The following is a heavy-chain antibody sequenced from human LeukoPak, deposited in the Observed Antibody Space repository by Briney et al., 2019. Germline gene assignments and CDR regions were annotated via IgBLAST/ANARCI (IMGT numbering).Heavy chain of an antibody. Sequence: GGSLRLSCTASGLSFSDYSMNWVRQAPGKGLEWVSYISSTGNPRHYAESVEGRFTISRDNAKNSLYLQMNSLRAEDTAVYYCARESSSWVPFDYWGQGTLVTVSS. CDR2: ISSTGNPR. V-gene: IGHV3-48*01. J-gene: IGHJ4*02. D-gene: IGHD6-13*01. CDR3: ARESSSWVPFDY. CDR1: GLSFSDYS.